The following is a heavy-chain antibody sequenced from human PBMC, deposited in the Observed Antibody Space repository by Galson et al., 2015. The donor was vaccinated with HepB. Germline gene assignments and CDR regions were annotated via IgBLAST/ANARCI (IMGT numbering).Heavy chain of an antibody. CDR1: GYSFNSYG. V-gene: IGHV1-3*01. CDR3: ARDNSSGWFFDY. D-gene: IGHD6-19*01. J-gene: IGHJ4*02. Sequence: SVKVSCKASGYSFNSYGIHWVRQAPGQRPEWMGWINAANGNTKYSEKFQGRVTITRDTSATTVYMEVSSLRSEDTAIYHCARDNSSGWFFDYWGQGTPVTVSS. CDR2: INAANGNT.